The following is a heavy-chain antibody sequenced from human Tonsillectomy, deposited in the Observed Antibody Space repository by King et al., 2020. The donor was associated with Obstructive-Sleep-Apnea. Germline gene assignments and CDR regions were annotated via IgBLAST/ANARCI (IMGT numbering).Heavy chain of an antibody. V-gene: IGHV5-51*01. CDR1: GYSFTSYW. D-gene: IGHD2-2*01. J-gene: IGHJ3*02. CDR2: IYPGDSDT. CDR3: ACSGPSGYCSSTSCSHDAFDI. Sequence: QLVQSGAEVKKPGESLKISCKGSGYSFTSYWIGWVRQMPGKGLEWMGIIYPGDSDTRYSPFFQGQVTISADKSISTAYLQWSSLKASDHAMYYCACSGPSGYCSSTSCSHDAFDIWGQGTMVTVSS.